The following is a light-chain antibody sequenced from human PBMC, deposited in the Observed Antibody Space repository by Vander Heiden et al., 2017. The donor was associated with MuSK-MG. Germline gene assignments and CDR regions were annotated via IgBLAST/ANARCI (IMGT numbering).Light chain of an antibody. CDR1: RSNIGAGYV. Sequence: QSVLTQPPSVSGAPGQGGTISRTGGRSNIGAGYVVHWYQQPPGTAPNLLIYGDNYRPSEIPDRFSGSKSGTSASLAITGLQAADEADYYCQAYDFSLRRYVFGTGTRLTVL. V-gene: IGLV1-40*01. CDR3: QAYDFSLRRYV. J-gene: IGLJ1*01. CDR2: GDN.